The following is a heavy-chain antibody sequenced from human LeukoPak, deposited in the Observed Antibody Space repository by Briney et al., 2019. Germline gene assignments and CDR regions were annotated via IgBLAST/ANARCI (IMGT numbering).Heavy chain of an antibody. CDR3: AYDSSGYYYGADAFDI. Sequence: SETLSLTCTVSGGSISSSSYYWGWIRQPPGKGLEWIGSIYHSGSTYYNPSLKSRVTISVDTSKNQFSLKLSSVTAADTAVYYCAYDSSGYYYGADAFDIWGQGTMVTVSS. J-gene: IGHJ3*02. D-gene: IGHD3-22*01. V-gene: IGHV4-39*07. CDR1: GGSISSSSYY. CDR2: IYHSGST.